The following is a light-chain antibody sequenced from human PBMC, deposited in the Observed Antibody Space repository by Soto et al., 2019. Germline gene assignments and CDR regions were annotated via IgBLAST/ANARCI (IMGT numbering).Light chain of an antibody. CDR3: QKYDSSPLT. J-gene: IGKJ4*01. CDR2: GAS. Sequence: DILMTQSPSSLSASVGDRVTITCRASQGISNYLAWYQQKPGQVPKLLIYGASNLQSGVPSRFSGSGSGTDFTLTVSSLQPEDVASYYCQKYDSSPLTFGRGTKVEIK. V-gene: IGKV1-27*01. CDR1: QGISNY.